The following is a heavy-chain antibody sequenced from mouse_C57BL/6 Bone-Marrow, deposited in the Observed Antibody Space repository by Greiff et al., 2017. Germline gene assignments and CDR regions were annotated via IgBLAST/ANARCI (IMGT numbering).Heavy chain of an antibody. CDR2: IDPGSGSI. Sequence: QVQLQQSGAELVKPGASVKLSCKASGYTFTEYTIHWVKQRSGQGLEWIGWIDPGSGSIKYNEKFKDKATLTADKSSITVYMGLSSLPSEVSAVYFCARRVIYPYSMDYWGQGTSVTVSS. CDR1: GYTFTEYT. V-gene: IGHV1-62-2*01. CDR3: ARRVIYPYSMDY. J-gene: IGHJ4*01.